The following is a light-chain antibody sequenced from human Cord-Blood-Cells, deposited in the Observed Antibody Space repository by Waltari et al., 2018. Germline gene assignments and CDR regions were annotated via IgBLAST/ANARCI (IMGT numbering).Light chain of an antibody. CDR3: QQRSKYT. V-gene: IGKV3-11*01. CDR1: QSVSSY. J-gene: IGKJ2*01. CDR2: DAS. Sequence: EIVLTQSPATLSLSPGERATLSCRASQSVSSYLAWYQQKPGQAPRLLIYDASSRATGIPARFSGSGSGTDFTLTISSLEPEDFAVYYCQQRSKYTFGQGTKLEIK.